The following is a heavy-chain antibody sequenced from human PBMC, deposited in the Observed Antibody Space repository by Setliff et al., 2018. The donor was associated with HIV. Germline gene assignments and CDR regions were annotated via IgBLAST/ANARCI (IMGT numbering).Heavy chain of an antibody. CDR3: NIYYYYYMDV. Sequence: SETLSLTCTVSGYSISNGYYWGWIRQPPGKGLEWIGSIYHSGSTNYNPSLKSRVTISVDTSKNQFSLKLSSVTAADTAVYYCNIYYYYYMDVWGKRTTVTVSS. CDR2: IYHSGST. V-gene: IGHV4-38-2*02. J-gene: IGHJ6*03. CDR1: GYSISNGYY.